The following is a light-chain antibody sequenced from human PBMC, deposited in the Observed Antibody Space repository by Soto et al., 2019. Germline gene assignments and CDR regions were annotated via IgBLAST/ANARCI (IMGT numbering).Light chain of an antibody. J-gene: IGLJ1*01. CDR1: KLGDKY. Sequence: SYELTQPPSVSVSPGQTASIPCSGAKLGDKYASWYQQRPGQSPVVVIYEDNKRPSGIPERFSGSNSGNTATLTISGTQATDEADYYCQAWDSSTHYVFGTGTKVTVL. CDR2: EDN. CDR3: QAWDSSTHYV. V-gene: IGLV3-1*01.